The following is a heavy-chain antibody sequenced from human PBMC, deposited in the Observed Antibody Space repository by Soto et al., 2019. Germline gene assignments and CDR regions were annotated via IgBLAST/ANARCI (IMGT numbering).Heavy chain of an antibody. CDR2: ISYDGSNK. Sequence: QVQLVESGGGVVQPGRSLRLSCAASGFTFSSYGMHWVRQAPGKGLEWVAVISYDGSNKYYADSVKGRFTISRDNSKNTLYLQMNSLRAEDTAVYYCAKDAQGIAAAVGWFDPWGQGTPVTVSS. V-gene: IGHV3-30*18. J-gene: IGHJ5*02. CDR1: GFTFSSYG. CDR3: AKDAQGIAAAVGWFDP. D-gene: IGHD6-13*01.